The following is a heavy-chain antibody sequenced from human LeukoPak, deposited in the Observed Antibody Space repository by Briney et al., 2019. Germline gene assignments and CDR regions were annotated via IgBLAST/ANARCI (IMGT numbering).Heavy chain of an antibody. CDR3: ARRTSSSWYNGWFDP. V-gene: IGHV4-59*01. D-gene: IGHD6-13*01. J-gene: IGHJ5*02. Sequence: SETLSLTCTVSGGSISSYYWSWIRQPPGKGLEWIGYIYYSGSTNYNPSLKSRVTISVDTSKNQFSLKLSSVTAADTAVYYCARRTSSSWYNGWFDPWGQGTLVTVSS. CDR2: IYYSGST. CDR1: GGSISSYY.